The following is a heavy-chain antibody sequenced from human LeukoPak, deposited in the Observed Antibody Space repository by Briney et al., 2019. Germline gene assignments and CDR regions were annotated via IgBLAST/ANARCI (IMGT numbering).Heavy chain of an antibody. J-gene: IGHJ4*02. CDR2: ISGGGGST. CDR1: GFTFSSSA. D-gene: IGHD3-10*01. CDR3: AKEYGSGSYYYDY. V-gene: IGHV3-23*01. Sequence: GGSLRLSCAASGFTFSSSAMSWVRQAPGKGLEWVSAISGGGGSTYYADSVQGRFTISRDNSKNTLYLQMNSLRAEDTAVYYCAKEYGSGSYYYDYWGQGTLVTVSS.